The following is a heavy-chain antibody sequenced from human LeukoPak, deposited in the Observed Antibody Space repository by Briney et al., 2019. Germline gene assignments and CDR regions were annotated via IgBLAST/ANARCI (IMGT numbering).Heavy chain of an antibody. V-gene: IGHV3-20*04. J-gene: IGHJ4*02. CDR1: GFTFDDYG. CDR3: ARDRFGDDSSGYYYDYFDY. Sequence: GGSLRLSCAASGFTFDDYGMNWVRQAPGKGLEWVSGINWNGDNTDYADSGKGRFTISRDNAKNSLYLEMDSLRAEDTALYYCARDRFGDDSSGYYYDYFDYWGQGTLVTVSS. D-gene: IGHD3-22*01. CDR2: INWNGDNT.